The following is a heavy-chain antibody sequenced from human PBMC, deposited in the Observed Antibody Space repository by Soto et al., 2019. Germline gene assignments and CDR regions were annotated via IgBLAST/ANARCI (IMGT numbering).Heavy chain of an antibody. V-gene: IGHV4-34*01. CDR2: INHSGST. D-gene: IGHD1-1*01. CDR1: GGSISSYY. J-gene: IGHJ5*02. CDR3: ARAPMKKLERRRIRWFDP. Sequence: SETLSLTCTVSGGSISSYYWSWIRQPPGKGLEWIGEINHSGSTNYNPSLKSRVTISVDTSKNQFSLKLSSVTAADTAVYYCARAPMKKLERRRIRWFDPWGQGTLVTVS.